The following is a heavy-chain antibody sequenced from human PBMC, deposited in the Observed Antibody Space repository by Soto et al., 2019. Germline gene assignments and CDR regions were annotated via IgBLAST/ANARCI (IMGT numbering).Heavy chain of an antibody. D-gene: IGHD6-25*01. CDR2: IWNDGSKK. CDR1: GFVYSNYA. Sequence: VQLVESGGGVVQPGRSLRLSCAASGFVYSNYAMHWVRLSPGKGLEWVALIWNDGSKKDYLDSVKGRFIISRDNSLKTLHMQMDSLRAEDAAVYFCVRGIPSQYTSDWLYWYFDLWGRGAQGTVSA. V-gene: IGHV3-33*01. CDR3: VRGIPSQYTSDWLYWYFDL. J-gene: IGHJ2*01.